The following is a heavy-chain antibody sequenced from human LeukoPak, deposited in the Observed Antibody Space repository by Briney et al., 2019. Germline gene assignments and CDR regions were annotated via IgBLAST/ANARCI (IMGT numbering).Heavy chain of an antibody. J-gene: IGHJ4*02. D-gene: IGHD6-19*01. CDR2: INHSGST. CDR3: ARGGSSGWYPRASYYFDY. V-gene: IGHV4-34*01. CDR1: GGSFSGYY. Sequence: KPSETLSLTCAVYGGSFSGYYWSWIRQPPGKGLEWIGEINHSGSTNYNPSLKSRVTISVDTSKNQFSLKLSSVTAADTAVYYCARGGSSGWYPRASYYFDYWGQGTLVTVSS.